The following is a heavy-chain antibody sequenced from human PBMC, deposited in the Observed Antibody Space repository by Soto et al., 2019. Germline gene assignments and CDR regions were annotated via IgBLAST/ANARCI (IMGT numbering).Heavy chain of an antibody. D-gene: IGHD6-25*01. Sequence: QVQLVQSGPEVKKPGSTVTVSCTAPGGTFSSYGISWVRQAPGQGLEWMGGITHRFGIADYAQKFQGRVTITADESTNTANMELSSLRSGDTAVYFCGRLAARRIDYWGQGTLVTVSS. CDR1: GGTFSSYG. J-gene: IGHJ4*02. CDR3: GRLAARRIDY. CDR2: ITHRFGIA. V-gene: IGHV1-69*01.